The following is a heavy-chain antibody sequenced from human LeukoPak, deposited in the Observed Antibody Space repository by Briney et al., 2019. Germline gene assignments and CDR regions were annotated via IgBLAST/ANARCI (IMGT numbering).Heavy chain of an antibody. CDR1: GGSISSYY. Sequence: SETLSLTCTVSGGSISSYYWSWIRQPPGKGLEWIGYIDYSGSTNYNPSLKSRVTISVDTSKNQFSLKLSSVTAADAAVYYCAKILELRAFDYWGQGTLVTVSS. J-gene: IGHJ4*02. D-gene: IGHD1-7*01. V-gene: IGHV4-59*12. CDR3: AKILELRAFDY. CDR2: IDYSGST.